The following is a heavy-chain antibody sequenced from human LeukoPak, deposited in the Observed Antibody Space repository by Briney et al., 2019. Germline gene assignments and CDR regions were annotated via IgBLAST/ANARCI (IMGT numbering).Heavy chain of an antibody. CDR3: ARGARTYYDFWSGYYNLYDYYYGMDV. CDR1: GGSFSGYY. Sequence: NPSETLSLTCAVYGGSFSGYYWSWIRQPPGKGLEWIGYIYYSGSTNYNPSLKSRVTISVDTSKNQFSLKLSSVTAADTAVYYCARGARTYYDFWSGYYNLYDYYYGMDVWGQGTTVTVSS. V-gene: IGHV4-59*01. CDR2: IYYSGST. J-gene: IGHJ6*02. D-gene: IGHD3-3*01.